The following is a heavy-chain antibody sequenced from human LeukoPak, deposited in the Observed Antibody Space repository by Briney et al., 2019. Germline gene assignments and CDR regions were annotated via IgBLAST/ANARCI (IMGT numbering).Heavy chain of an antibody. J-gene: IGHJ4*02. CDR3: ARGSSGWYSHLGY. V-gene: IGHV4-59*01. CDR2: IYYSGST. CDR1: GGSISSYY. Sequence: SETLSLTCTVSGGSISSYYWNWIRQPPGKGLEWIGYIYYSGSTNYNPSLKSRVTISLDTSENQFSLKLSSVTAADTAVYYCARGSSGWYSHLGYWGQGTLVTVSS. D-gene: IGHD6-19*01.